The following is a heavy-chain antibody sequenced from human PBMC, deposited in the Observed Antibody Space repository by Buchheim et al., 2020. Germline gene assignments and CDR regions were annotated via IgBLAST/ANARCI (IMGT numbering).Heavy chain of an antibody. CDR2: IYYSGST. CDR3: ARTGIAAAGTSYYYYGMDV. V-gene: IGHV4-39*01. CDR1: GGSISSSSYY. D-gene: IGHD6-13*01. Sequence: QLQLQESGPGLVKPSETLSLTCTVSGGSISSSSYYWGWIRQPPGKGLEWIGSIYYSGSTYYNPSLKSRVTISVDTSKNQFSLKLSSVTAAGTAVYYCARTGIAAAGTSYYYYGMDVWGQGTT. J-gene: IGHJ6*02.